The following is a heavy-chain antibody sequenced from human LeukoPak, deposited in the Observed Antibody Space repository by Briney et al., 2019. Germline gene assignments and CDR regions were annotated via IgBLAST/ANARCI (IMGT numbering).Heavy chain of an antibody. J-gene: IGHJ4*02. D-gene: IGHD3-10*01. CDR1: GFTFSSYA. CDR2: ISSSSSTI. CDR3: ACELPDFDY. Sequence: GGSLRLSCAASGFTFSSYAMSWVRQAPGKGLEWVSYISSSSSTIYYADSVKGRFTISRDNAENSLYLQMNSLRAEDTAVYYCACELPDFDYWGQGTLVTVSS. V-gene: IGHV3-48*01.